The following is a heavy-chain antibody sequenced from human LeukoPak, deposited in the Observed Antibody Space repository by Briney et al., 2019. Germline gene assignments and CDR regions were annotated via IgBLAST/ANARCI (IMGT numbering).Heavy chain of an antibody. J-gene: IGHJ4*02. D-gene: IGHD3-22*01. CDR3: ARDLADDYYDSSGGFDY. CDR1: GYTFTSYY. Sequence: ASVKVSCKASGYTFTSYYMHWVRQAPGQGLEWIGIINPSGGSTSYAQKFHGRVTMTRDTSTSTVYMELSSLRSEDTAVYYCARDLADDYYDSSGGFDYWGQGTLVTVSS. V-gene: IGHV1-46*01. CDR2: INPSGGST.